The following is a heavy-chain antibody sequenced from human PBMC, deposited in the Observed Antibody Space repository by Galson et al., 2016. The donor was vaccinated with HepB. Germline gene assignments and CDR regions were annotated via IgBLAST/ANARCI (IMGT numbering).Heavy chain of an antibody. CDR3: ARGPVLGEYDLLTGDYYDY. J-gene: IGHJ4*02. D-gene: IGHD3-9*01. CDR1: GYTFTSYG. V-gene: IGHV1-18*01. CDR2: ISGYTDNK. Sequence: SVKVSCKVSGYTFTSYGIGWVRQAPGQGLEWMGWISGYTDNKKYAQRLRGRVTMTTDTSTRTDYMELRSLRSDDTAIYYCARGPVLGEYDLLTGDYYDYWGQGTLVTVSS.